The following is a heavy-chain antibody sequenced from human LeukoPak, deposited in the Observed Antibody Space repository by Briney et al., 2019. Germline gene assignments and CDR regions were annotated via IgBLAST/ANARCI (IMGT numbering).Heavy chain of an antibody. D-gene: IGHD2-15*01. CDR3: ARPNPHYCSGGSCYSGVYYFDY. Sequence: GESLKISCKGSGYSFTSYWIGWVRQMPGKGLEWMGIIYPGDSDTTYSPSFQGQVIISADKSISTAYLQWSSLKASDTAMYYCARPNPHYCSGGSCYSGVYYFDYWGQGTLVTVSS. CDR2: IYPGDSDT. CDR1: GYSFTSYW. J-gene: IGHJ4*02. V-gene: IGHV5-51*01.